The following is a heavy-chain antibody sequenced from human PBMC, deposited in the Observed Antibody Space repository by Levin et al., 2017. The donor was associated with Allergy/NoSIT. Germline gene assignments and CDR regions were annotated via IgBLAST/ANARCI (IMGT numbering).Heavy chain of an antibody. CDR3: ARLGLRSGGIAAAGIDYYYLGMDL. CDR1: RYTFASYG. Sequence: ASVKVSCEASRYTFASYGISWVRQAPGQGLEWLGWISINNGKTNYAQKFQGRVTMTTQKSTSTVYMELRNLMPDDTALYFCARLGLRSGGIAAAGIDYYYLGMDLWGQGTTVTVSS. D-gene: IGHD6-13*01. J-gene: IGHJ6*02. V-gene: IGHV1-18*01. CDR2: ISINNGKT.